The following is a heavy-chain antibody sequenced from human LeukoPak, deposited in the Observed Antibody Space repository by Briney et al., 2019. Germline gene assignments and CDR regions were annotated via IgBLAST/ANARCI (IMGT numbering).Heavy chain of an antibody. CDR3: ARDAGGGTQRDGWFDP. D-gene: IGHD2-15*01. V-gene: IGHV3-48*03. CDR1: GFTFSSYE. Sequence: GGSLRLSCAASGFTFSSYEMNWVRQAPGKGLQWVASINSDAIYIYYAESVRGRFTISRDNAKNVLYLSMSSLRVDDTAVYYCARDAGGGTQRDGWFDPWGQGTLVTVSS. CDR2: INSDAIYI. J-gene: IGHJ5*02.